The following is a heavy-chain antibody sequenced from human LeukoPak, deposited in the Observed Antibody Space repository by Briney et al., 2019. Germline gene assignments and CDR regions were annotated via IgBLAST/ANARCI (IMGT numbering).Heavy chain of an antibody. D-gene: IGHD1-26*01. Sequence: SSVKVSCKAAGGTFSSYAINWVRQAPGQGLEWMGGIIPMFDTADYAQRFQGRVTITTDESTSTVYMDLSSPTSEDTAVYYCAEGESTGSYYEGYWGQGTLVTVSS. CDR2: IIPMFDTA. CDR3: AEGESTGSYYEGY. J-gene: IGHJ4*02. CDR1: GGTFSSYA. V-gene: IGHV1-69*05.